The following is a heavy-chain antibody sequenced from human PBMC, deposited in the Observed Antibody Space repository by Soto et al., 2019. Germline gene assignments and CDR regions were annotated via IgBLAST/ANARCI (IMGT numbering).Heavy chain of an antibody. Sequence: ASVKVSCKASGYTFTSYGISWVRQAPGQGLEWMGWISAYNGNTNYAQKLQGRVTMTTDTSTSTAYMELRSLRSDDTAVYYCARTMDDFWSGHMTYYYMDVWGKGTTVTVSS. J-gene: IGHJ6*03. V-gene: IGHV1-18*01. CDR1: GYTFTSYG. CDR2: ISAYNGNT. D-gene: IGHD3-3*01. CDR3: ARTMDDFWSGHMTYYYMDV.